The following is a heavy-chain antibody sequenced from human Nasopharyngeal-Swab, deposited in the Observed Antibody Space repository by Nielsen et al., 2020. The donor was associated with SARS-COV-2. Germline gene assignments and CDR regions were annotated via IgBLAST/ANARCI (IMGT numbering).Heavy chain of an antibody. Sequence: GGSLTLSCAASGFSFSNYWMSWVRQAPGKGLEWVANIKQDGSKKYYVDSVKGRFTISRDNAKNSLYLQMNSLRDEDTAVYYCASTKYDINWGQGTLVTVSS. D-gene: IGHD3-9*01. V-gene: IGHV3-7*01. CDR1: GFSFSNYW. CDR2: IKQDGSKK. J-gene: IGHJ1*01. CDR3: ASTKYDIN.